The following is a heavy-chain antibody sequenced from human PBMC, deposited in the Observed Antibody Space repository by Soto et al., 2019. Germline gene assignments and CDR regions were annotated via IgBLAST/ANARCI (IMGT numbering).Heavy chain of an antibody. CDR2: ISAYNYNT. Sequence: ASEKISCKVSGYTFHNYGVNWVRQAPGHGLEWMGRISAYNYNTHYAQNFEGRVTMTTDPSTSTAYMELRSLRSADTAIYYWAGRTGVFRIVLDYWGQGTQGTFSS. CDR1: GYTFHNYG. CDR3: AGRTGVFRIVLDY. V-gene: IGHV1-18*01. J-gene: IGHJ4*02. D-gene: IGHD2-15*01.